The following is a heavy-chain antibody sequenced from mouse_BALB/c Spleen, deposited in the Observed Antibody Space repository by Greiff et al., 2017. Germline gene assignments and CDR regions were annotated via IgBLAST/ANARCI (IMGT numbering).Heavy chain of an antibody. CDR1: GYTFTSYY. Sequence: VQLQQSGPELVKPGASVKMSCKASGYTFTSYYIHWVKQRPGQGLEWIGWIYPGDGSTKYNEKFKGKTTLTADKSSSTAYMLLSSLTSEDSAIYFCAKAYYGNYGDYWGQGTTLTVSS. CDR3: AKAYYGNYGDY. D-gene: IGHD2-10*01. V-gene: IGHV1S56*01. CDR2: IYPGDGST. J-gene: IGHJ2*01.